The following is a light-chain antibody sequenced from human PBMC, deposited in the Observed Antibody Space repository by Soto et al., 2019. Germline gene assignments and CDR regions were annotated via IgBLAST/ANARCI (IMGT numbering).Light chain of an antibody. CDR1: QSISSY. V-gene: IGKV1-39*01. J-gene: IGKJ1*01. CDR2: AAS. Sequence: DIQMTQSPSSLSASVGDRVTITCRASQSISSYLNWYQQKPGKAPKLLIHAASSSQSGVPSRFSGSGSGTDFTLNISSLQPEDFATYYCQQSYSTRWTFGQGTKVEIK. CDR3: QQSYSTRWT.